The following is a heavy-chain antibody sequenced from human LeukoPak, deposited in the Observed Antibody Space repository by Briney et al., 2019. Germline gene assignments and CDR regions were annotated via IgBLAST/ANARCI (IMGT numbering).Heavy chain of an antibody. V-gene: IGHV3-7*05. J-gene: IGHJ4*02. CDR3: ARVYCSGGSCYSYFDY. CDR2: INQDGSQT. D-gene: IGHD2-15*01. CDR1: GFTFSSYS. Sequence: GGSLRLSCAASGFTFSSYSMNWVRQAPGKGLEWVANINQDGSQTRYVDSVTGRFTISRDNAKSSLYLQMKSLRADDTAVFYCARVYCSGGSCYSYFDYWGQGTLVTVSS.